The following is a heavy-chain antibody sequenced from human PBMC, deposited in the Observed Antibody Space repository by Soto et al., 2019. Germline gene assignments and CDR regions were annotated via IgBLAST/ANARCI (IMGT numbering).Heavy chain of an antibody. CDR3: VRERSPDPRYCSSTSCSTDFDY. Sequence: GGSLRLSCAASGFTFSSYSMNWVRQAPGKGLEWVSSISSSSSYIYYADSVKGRFTISRDNAKNSLYLQMNSLRAEDTAVYYCVRERSPDPRYCSSTSCSTDFDYWGQGTLVTVSS. CDR1: GFTFSSYS. D-gene: IGHD2-2*02. J-gene: IGHJ4*02. CDR2: ISSSSSYI. V-gene: IGHV3-21*01.